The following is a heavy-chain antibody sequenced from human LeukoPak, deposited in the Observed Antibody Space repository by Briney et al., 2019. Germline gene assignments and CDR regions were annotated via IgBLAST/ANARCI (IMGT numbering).Heavy chain of an antibody. J-gene: IGHJ6*03. V-gene: IGHV3-11*01. Sequence: PGGSLRLSCAASGFTFSDYYMSWLRQAPGKGLEWVSYISSSGSTIYYADSVKGRFTISRGNAKNSLYLQMNSLRADARVATPPSGYYYYYMDIWGKGTTVTISS. CDR2: ISSSGSTI. D-gene: IGHD5-12*01. CDR3: SGYYYYYMDI. CDR1: GFTFSDYY.